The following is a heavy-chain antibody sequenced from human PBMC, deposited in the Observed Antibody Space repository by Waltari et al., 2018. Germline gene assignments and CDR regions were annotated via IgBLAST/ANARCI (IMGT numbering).Heavy chain of an antibody. CDR3: TTLARGESGDY. V-gene: IGHV3-7*01. CDR2: INPDGSQK. CDR1: GFTFNTYW. D-gene: IGHD3-10*01. J-gene: IGHJ4*02. Sequence: EVQLVESGGDLVQPGGSLSLSCPASGFTFNTYWMKWIRPAPGKGLEWVAKINPDGSQKFYVDSVKGRFTVSRDNAQNSLYLQMNNLRAEDTAVYYCTTLARGESGDYWGQGTLVTVSS.